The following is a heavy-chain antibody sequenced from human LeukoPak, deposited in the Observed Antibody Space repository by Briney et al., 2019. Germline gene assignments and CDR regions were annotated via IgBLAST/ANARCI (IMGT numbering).Heavy chain of an antibody. Sequence: ASVKVSCKASGGTFSSYAISWVRQAPGQGLEWMGRIIPILGIANYAQKFRGRVTITADKSTSTAYMELSSLRSEDTAVYYCARTPYSSSWYIAPSFDPWGQGTLVTVSS. CDR1: GGTFSSYA. V-gene: IGHV1-69*04. J-gene: IGHJ5*02. CDR3: ARTPYSSSWYIAPSFDP. D-gene: IGHD6-13*01. CDR2: IIPILGIA.